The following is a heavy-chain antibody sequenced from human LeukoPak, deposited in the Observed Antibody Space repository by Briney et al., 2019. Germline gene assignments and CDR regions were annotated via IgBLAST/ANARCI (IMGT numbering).Heavy chain of an antibody. CDR2: ISSSGSTI. CDR3: AKDDNSYGYYHYYYAMDV. Sequence: GGSLRLSCAASGFTFSDYYMSWIRQAPGKGLEWVSYISSSGSTIYYADSVKGRFTISRDNAKNSLYLQMNSLRAEDTAVYYCAKDDNSYGYYHYYYAMDVWGQGTTVTVSS. D-gene: IGHD5-18*01. CDR1: GFTFSDYY. V-gene: IGHV3-11*04. J-gene: IGHJ6*02.